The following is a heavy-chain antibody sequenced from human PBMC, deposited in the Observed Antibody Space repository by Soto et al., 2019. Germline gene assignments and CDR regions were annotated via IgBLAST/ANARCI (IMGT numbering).Heavy chain of an antibody. CDR2: ISNSDYTT. J-gene: IGHJ4*02. Sequence: QVHLVASGGGLVKPGGSLRLSCVASGITLRDNYMTWIRQAPGKGMEWRSYISNSDYTTYYADSLKGRFNISRDNAKNSLYLQLNGLRVEDTAVYYCASGKWSLDYWGQGILVTVSS. CDR3: ASGKWSLDY. V-gene: IGHV3-11*01. CDR1: GITLRDNY. D-gene: IGHD2-8*01.